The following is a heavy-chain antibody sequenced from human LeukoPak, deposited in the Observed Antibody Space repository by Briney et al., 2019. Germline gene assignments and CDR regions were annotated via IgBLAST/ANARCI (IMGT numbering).Heavy chain of an antibody. CDR3: ARDQGFSSSWYGGRMEI. CDR1: GDSVSSNSAA. D-gene: IGHD6-13*01. CDR2: TYYRSKWYN. V-gene: IGHV6-1*01. J-gene: IGHJ3*02. Sequence: SQTLSLTCAISGDSVSSNSAAWNWIRQSPSRGLEWLGRTYYRSKWYNDYAVSVKSRITINPDTSKNQFSLQLNSVTPEDTAVYYCARDQGFSSSWYGGRMEIWGQGTMVTVSS.